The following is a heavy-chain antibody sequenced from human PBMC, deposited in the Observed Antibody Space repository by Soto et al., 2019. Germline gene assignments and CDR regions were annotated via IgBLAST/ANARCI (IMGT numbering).Heavy chain of an antibody. CDR1: GDSITSVGYY. Sequence: PSQTLSPTCTVTGDSITSVGYYWSWIRQHPGKGLEWLGYIYGSGGSGSTLYNPSLKSRTPPSVDTTKTQLSLNLSSVTVADAAVYFCGRKQVGYFSGIDDWGQGTLVTVSS. D-gene: IGHD2-15*01. J-gene: IGHJ4*02. V-gene: IGHV4-31*03. CDR2: IYGSGGSGST. CDR3: GRKQVGYFSGIDD.